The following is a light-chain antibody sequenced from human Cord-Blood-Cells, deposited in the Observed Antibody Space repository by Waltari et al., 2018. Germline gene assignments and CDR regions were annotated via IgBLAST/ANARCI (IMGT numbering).Light chain of an antibody. V-gene: IGLV3-1*01. Sequence: SYELTQPPSVSVSPGQTASITCPGDKSGDKYACWYQQKPGQSPVLVMYQDSKRPSGIPGRFSGSNSGNTATLSISGTQAMDEADYYCQAWDSSAVVFGGGTKLTVL. CDR2: QDS. J-gene: IGLJ2*01. CDR3: QAWDSSAVV. CDR1: KSGDKY.